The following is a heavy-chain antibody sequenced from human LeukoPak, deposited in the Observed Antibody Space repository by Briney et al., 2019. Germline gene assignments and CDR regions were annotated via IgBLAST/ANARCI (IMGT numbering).Heavy chain of an antibody. CDR3: ARGLGYCSGGSCYPWWFDP. CDR1: GFTFSSYW. D-gene: IGHD2-15*01. Sequence: GGSLRLSCAASGFTFSSYWMHWVRQAPGKGLVWVSRINSDGSSTSYADSVKGRFTISRDNAKNTLYLQMNSLRAEDTAVYYCARGLGYCSGGSCYPWWFDPWGQGTLVTVSS. V-gene: IGHV3-74*01. J-gene: IGHJ5*02. CDR2: INSDGSST.